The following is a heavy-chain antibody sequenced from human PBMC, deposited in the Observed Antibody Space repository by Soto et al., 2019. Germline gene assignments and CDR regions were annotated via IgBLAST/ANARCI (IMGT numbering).Heavy chain of an antibody. CDR3: AKVPLSLRFYDY. CDR2: ISGSGGNK. D-gene: IGHD4-17*01. CDR1: GFTFSSYA. J-gene: IGHJ4*02. Sequence: PGGSLRLSCAASGFTFSSYAMSWVRQAPGKGLEWVSGISGSGGNKYYADSVKGRFTISRDNSKNTLYLQTNSLRADDTAIYYCAKVPLSLRFYDYWGQGTLVTVSS. V-gene: IGHV3-23*01.